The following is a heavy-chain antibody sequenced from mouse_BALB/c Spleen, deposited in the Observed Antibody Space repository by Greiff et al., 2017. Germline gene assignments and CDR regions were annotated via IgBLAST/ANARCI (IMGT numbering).Heavy chain of an antibody. V-gene: IGHV1-82*01. J-gene: IGHJ3*01. CDR2: IYPGDGDT. CDR3: AKERDSSGYWFAY. D-gene: IGHD3-2*01. Sequence: QVQLQQSGPELVTPGASVKISCKASGYAFSSSWMNWVKQRPGQGLEWIGRIYPGDGDTNYNGKFKGKATLTADKSSSTAYMQLSSLTSVESAVYFCAKERDSSGYWFAYWGQGTLVTVSA. CDR1: GYAFSSSW.